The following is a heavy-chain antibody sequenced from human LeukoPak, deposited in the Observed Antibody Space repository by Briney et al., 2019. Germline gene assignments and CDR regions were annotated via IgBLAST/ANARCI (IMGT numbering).Heavy chain of an antibody. D-gene: IGHD2-21*02. CDR2: IYYSGST. Sequence: PSETLSLTCTVSGGSISSSSYYWGWIRQPPGKGLEWIGSIYYSGSTYYNPSLKSRVTISVDTSKNQFSLKLSSVTAADTAAYYCARLAYCGGDCYGFDYWGQGTLVTVSS. V-gene: IGHV4-39*01. J-gene: IGHJ4*02. CDR1: GGSISSSSYY. CDR3: ARLAYCGGDCYGFDY.